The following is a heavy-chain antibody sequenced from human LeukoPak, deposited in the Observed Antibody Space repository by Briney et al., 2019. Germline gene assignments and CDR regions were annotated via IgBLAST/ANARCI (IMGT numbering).Heavy chain of an antibody. V-gene: IGHV4-59*01. D-gene: IGHD3-22*01. CDR2: IYYSGST. J-gene: IGHJ4*02. Sequence: SETLSLTCTVSGGSISSYYWSRIRQPPGKGLEWTGYIYYSGSTNYNPSLKSRVTISVDTSKNQFSLKLSSVTAADTAVYYCARSRGGYYDSSGYYPDYWGQGTLVTVSS. CDR3: ARSRGGYYDSSGYYPDY. CDR1: GGSISSYY.